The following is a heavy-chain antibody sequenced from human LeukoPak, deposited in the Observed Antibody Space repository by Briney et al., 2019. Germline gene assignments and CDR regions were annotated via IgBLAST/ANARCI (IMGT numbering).Heavy chain of an antibody. D-gene: IGHD3-10*01. J-gene: IGHJ4*02. CDR2: IYYSGSP. CDR3: ARSRRGPALIPYRSGSYWYYFDY. V-gene: IGHV4-59*01. CDR1: GGSISSYY. Sequence: PSETLSLTCTVSGGSISSYYWSWIRQPPGKGLEWIGYIYYSGSPNYNPSLKSRVTISVDTSKNQFSLKLSSVTAADTAVYYCARSRRGPALIPYRSGSYWYYFDYWGQGTLVTVSS.